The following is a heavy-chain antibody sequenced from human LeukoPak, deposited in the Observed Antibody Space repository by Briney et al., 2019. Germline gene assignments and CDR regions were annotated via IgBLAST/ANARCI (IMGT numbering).Heavy chain of an antibody. V-gene: IGHV4-34*01. CDR3: ARGNIVVVPAAIQNYYGMDV. CDR1: GGSFSGYY. CDR2: INHSGST. J-gene: IGHJ6*02. Sequence: SETLSLTCAVYGGSFSGYYWSWIRQPPGKGLEWIGEINHSGSTNYNPSHKSRVTISVDTSKSQFSLKLSSVTAADTAVYYCARGNIVVVPAAIQNYYGMDVWGQGTTVTVSS. D-gene: IGHD2-2*02.